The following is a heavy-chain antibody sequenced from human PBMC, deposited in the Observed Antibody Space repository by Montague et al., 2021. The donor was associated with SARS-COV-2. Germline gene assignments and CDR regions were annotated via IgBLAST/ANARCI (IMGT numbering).Heavy chain of an antibody. Sequence: SETLSLTYTVSGGSISSYYWNWIRQSAGKGLEWIGYIYFSGSTDYNPALKSRVTTSVDTSKNQFSLRLSSLTAADTAVYYCARHGRFSVIVNTPRGAFDIWGPGTMVTVSS. CDR1: GGSISSYY. CDR2: IYFSGST. V-gene: IGHV4-59*08. CDR3: ARHGRFSVIVNTPRGAFDI. D-gene: IGHD3-22*01. J-gene: IGHJ3*02.